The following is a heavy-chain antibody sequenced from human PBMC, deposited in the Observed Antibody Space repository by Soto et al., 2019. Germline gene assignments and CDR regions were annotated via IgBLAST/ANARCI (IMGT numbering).Heavy chain of an antibody. CDR2: IIPIFGTA. CDR1: GGTFSSYA. Sequence: WASVKVSCKASGGTFSSYAISWVRQAPGQGLEWMGGIIPIFGTANYAQKFQGRVTITADKSTSTAYMELSSLRSEDTAVYYCARGYTNAPFDYWGQGTLVTVSS. V-gene: IGHV1-69*06. J-gene: IGHJ4*02. CDR3: ARGYTNAPFDY. D-gene: IGHD2-8*01.